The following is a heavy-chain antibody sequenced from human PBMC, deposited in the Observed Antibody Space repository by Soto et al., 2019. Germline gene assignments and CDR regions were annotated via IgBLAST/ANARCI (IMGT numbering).Heavy chain of an antibody. CDR1: GGSISSGDYY. V-gene: IGHV4-30-4*01. CDR2: IYYSGST. J-gene: IGHJ4*02. CDR3: ARADYGYCSGGSCPPEPHFDY. D-gene: IGHD2-15*01. Sequence: SETLSLTCTVSGGSISSGDYYWSWIRQPPGKGLEWIGYIYYSGSTYYNPSLKSRVTISVDTSKNQFSLKLSSVTAADTAVYYCARADYGYCSGGSCPPEPHFDYWGQGTLVTVSS.